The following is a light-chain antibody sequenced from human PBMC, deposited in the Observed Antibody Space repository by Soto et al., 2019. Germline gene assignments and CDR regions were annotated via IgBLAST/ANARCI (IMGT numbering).Light chain of an antibody. V-gene: IGKV3-15*01. CDR1: QSVRSS. CDR3: QQYDNWPG. Sequence: EIVMTQSPATLSVSPGEGVTLSCRASQSVRSSLAWYQQKPGQAPRLLIYGASTRATGIPARFSGSGSGTEFTLTITSLQSEDFAVYYCQQYDNWPGFCPGTKVEIK. J-gene: IGKJ3*01. CDR2: GAS.